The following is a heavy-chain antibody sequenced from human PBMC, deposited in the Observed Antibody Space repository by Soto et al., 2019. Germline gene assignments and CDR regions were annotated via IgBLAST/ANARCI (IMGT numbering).Heavy chain of an antibody. Sequence: ASVKVSCKASGYTFTSYDINWVRQATGQGLEWMGWMNPNSGNTGYAQKFQGRVTMTRNTSISTAYMELSSLRSEDTAVYYCARELRFLEWLFPANGPYYYYGMDVWGQGTTVTVSS. J-gene: IGHJ6*02. CDR1: GYTFTSYD. CDR3: ARELRFLEWLFPANGPYYYYGMDV. CDR2: MNPNSGNT. V-gene: IGHV1-8*01. D-gene: IGHD3-3*01.